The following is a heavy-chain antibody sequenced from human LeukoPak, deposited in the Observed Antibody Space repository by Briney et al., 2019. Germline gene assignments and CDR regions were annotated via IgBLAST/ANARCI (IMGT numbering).Heavy chain of an antibody. J-gene: IGHJ4*02. CDR1: GGSFSGYY. CDR2: INHSGST. CDR3: ARVPSWGALDY. D-gene: IGHD3-16*01. Sequence: PSETLSLTCAVYGGSFSGYYWSWIRQPPGKGLEWIGEINHSGSTNYNPSLKSRVTISVATSKNQFSLKLSSVTAADTAVYYCARVPSWGALDYWGQGTLVTVSS. V-gene: IGHV4-34*01.